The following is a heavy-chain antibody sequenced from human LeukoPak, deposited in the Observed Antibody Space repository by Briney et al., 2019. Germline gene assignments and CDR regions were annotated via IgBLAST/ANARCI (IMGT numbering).Heavy chain of an antibody. J-gene: IGHJ4*02. CDR3: ARGGWGSS. CDR1: GFTFSSYS. Sequence: GSLRLSCAASGFTFSSYSMNWVRQPPGKGLEWIGEINHSGSTNYNPSLRSRVTISVDTSKNQFSLKLSSVTAADTAVYYCARGGWGSSWGQGTLVTVSS. CDR2: INHSGST. D-gene: IGHD7-27*01. V-gene: IGHV4-34*01.